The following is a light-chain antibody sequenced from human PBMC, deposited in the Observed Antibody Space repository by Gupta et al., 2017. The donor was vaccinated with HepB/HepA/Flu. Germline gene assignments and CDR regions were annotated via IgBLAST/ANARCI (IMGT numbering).Light chain of an antibody. CDR1: SSNNGGNS. CDR3: AAWDDSMNGVV. Sequence: QSVLTQPPSTAGPPGPRVTISCAGSSSNNGGNSVNWYQQVPGTAPKLLMYIDNQRLSGVPDRFSGSKSGTSASMAISGLQAEDEADYYCAAWDDSMNGVVFGGGTKLTVL. J-gene: IGLJ2*01. V-gene: IGLV1-44*01. CDR2: IDN.